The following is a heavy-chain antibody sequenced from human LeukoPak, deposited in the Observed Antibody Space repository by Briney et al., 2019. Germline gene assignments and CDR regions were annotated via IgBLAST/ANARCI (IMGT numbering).Heavy chain of an antibody. J-gene: IGHJ3*02. Sequence: SETLSLTCAVYGGSFSGYYWSWIRQPPGKGLEWIGEINHSGSTNYNPSLKSRVTMSVDTSKNQFSLKLSSVTAADTAVYYCARHKLVGATALRAFDIWGQGTMVTVSS. CDR2: INHSGST. D-gene: IGHD1-26*01. CDR1: GGSFSGYY. CDR3: ARHKLVGATALRAFDI. V-gene: IGHV4-34*01.